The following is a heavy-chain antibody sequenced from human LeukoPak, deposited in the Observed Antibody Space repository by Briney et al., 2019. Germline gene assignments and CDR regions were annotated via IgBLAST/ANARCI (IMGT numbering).Heavy chain of an antibody. CDR1: GLTFTSYA. CDR2: INASNGNT. Sequence: TGGSLRLSCAASGLTFTSYAMQWVRQAPGERLEWVGWINASNGNTTYSQEFQGRVTITRDTYASTAYMELSRLRSDGTAVHYCARDGEYSGYDPFDYWGQGTLVTVSS. V-gene: IGHV1-3*01. CDR3: ARDGEYSGYDPFDY. D-gene: IGHD5-12*01. J-gene: IGHJ4*02.